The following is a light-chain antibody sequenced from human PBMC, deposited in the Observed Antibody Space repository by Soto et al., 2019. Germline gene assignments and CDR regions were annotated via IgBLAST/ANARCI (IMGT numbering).Light chain of an antibody. J-gene: IGKJ1*01. Sequence: EIVLTQSPATLSLSPGERATLSCRASEDVSSYLAWYQQRPGQAPRLLIYEASNRATGIPARFSGSGSGTDFTLTISSREPEDFAFYYCQHRSKWPPWTFGQGTKVEIK. CDR3: QHRSKWPPWT. CDR2: EAS. V-gene: IGKV3-11*01. CDR1: EDVSSY.